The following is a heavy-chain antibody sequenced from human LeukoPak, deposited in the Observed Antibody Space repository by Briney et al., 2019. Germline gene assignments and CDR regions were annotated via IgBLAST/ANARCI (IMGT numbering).Heavy chain of an antibody. CDR1: GYTFIDYY. CDR2: INPNSGST. V-gene: IGHV1-2*02. J-gene: IGHJ5*02. Sequence: GASVKVSCKASGYTFIDYYMHWVRQAPGQGLEWMGWINPNSGSTGYAQEFQGRVTMTRDTSISTAYMELSRLRSDDTAVYFCARWDSNYGFDPWGQGTLVTVSS. CDR3: ARWDSNYGFDP. D-gene: IGHD4-11*01.